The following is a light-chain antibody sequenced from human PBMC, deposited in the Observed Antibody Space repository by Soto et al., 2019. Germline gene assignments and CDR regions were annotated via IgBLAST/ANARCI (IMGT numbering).Light chain of an antibody. J-gene: IGLJ3*02. CDR3: AAWDDSLNGWV. CDR2: SSD. CDR1: SSKIGSDT. Sequence: QSVLTQPPSASGTPGQRVTISCSGSSSKIGSDTINWYQQVPGTAPKLLIYSSDQRPSGVPDRFSGSKSGTSASLAISGLQSDDGADYYCAAWDDSLNGWVFGGGTKVTVL. V-gene: IGLV1-44*01.